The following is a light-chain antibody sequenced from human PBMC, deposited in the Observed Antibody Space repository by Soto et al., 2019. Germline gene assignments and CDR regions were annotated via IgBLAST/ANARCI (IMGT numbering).Light chain of an antibody. J-gene: IGKJ4*01. CDR1: QSIRSW. V-gene: IGKV1-5*01. CDR2: DAY. Sequence: DIQMTQYPSMLSASVGDRVTITCGAGQSIRSWLAWYKKKPGKAPKLLIYDAYSLESGVPSRFSGRRSGTEFTLTIAGLQPEDFATYYCQQYESYSPLTFGGGTKVDLK. CDR3: QQYESYSPLT.